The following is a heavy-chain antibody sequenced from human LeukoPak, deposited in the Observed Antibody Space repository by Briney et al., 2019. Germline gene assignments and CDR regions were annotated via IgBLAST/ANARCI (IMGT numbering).Heavy chain of an antibody. Sequence: PSETLSLTCTVSGGSISSSSYYWGWIRQPPGKGLEWIGSIYYSGSTYYNPSLKSRVTISVDTSKNQFSLKLSSVTAADTAVYYCARHGQLLSPFPFDYWGQGTLVTVSS. CDR1: GGSISSSSYY. CDR3: ARHGQLLSPFPFDY. D-gene: IGHD2-2*01. V-gene: IGHV4-39*01. CDR2: IYYSGST. J-gene: IGHJ4*02.